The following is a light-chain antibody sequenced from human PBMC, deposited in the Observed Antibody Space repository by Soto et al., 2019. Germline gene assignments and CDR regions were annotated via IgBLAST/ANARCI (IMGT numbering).Light chain of an antibody. V-gene: IGKV3-15*01. J-gene: IGKJ1*01. CDR2: GAT. CDR3: QQYNKWPPGT. CDR1: QSVSSN. Sequence: IVLTQSPATLSVSPGEGATLSCTASQSVSSNLAWYQQKPGQAPRLLIYGATTRATGIPARFSGSGSGTEFTLSISGLQSEDFAVYYCQQYNKWPPGTFGQGTKVEI.